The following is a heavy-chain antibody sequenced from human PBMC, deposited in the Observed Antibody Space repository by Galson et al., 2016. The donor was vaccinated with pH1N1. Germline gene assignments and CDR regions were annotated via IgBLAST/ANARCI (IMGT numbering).Heavy chain of an antibody. CDR1: GFTFDDYA. J-gene: IGHJ4*02. CDR3: AKVAGYFSGWYDY. V-gene: IGHV3-9*01. D-gene: IGHD6-19*01. CDR2: ISWNSGSI. Sequence: SLRLSCAASGFTFDDYAMRWVRQAPGKGLEWVSGISWNSGSIGYADSVKGRFTISRDNAKNSLYLQMNSLRAEDTALYYCAKVAGYFSGWYDYWGQGTLVTVSS.